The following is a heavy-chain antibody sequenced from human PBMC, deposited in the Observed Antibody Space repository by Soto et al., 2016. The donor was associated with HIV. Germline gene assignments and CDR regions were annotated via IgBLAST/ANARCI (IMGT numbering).Heavy chain of an antibody. Sequence: QVQLVQSGAEVKKPGASVKVSCKTSGYTFTLYYMHWVRQAPGQGLEWMGVINPRGGSTSYAQKFQGRVAMTRDTSASTVYMELSSLRSDDTAVYYCARDHYQYYYDSSGYLWDWGQGTLVTVSS. J-gene: IGHJ4*02. D-gene: IGHD3-22*01. V-gene: IGHV1-46*01. CDR1: GYTFTLYY. CDR3: ARDHYQYYYDSSGYLWD. CDR2: INPRGGST.